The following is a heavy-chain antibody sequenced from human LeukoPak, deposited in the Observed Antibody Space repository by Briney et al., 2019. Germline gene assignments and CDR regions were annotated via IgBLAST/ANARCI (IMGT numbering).Heavy chain of an antibody. CDR3: ARFERELGTGAAFDI. V-gene: IGHV4-4*07. Sequence: PSETLSLTCTVSGGSIISYYWSWIRQPAGKGLEWIGRIYTSGSTSYNPSLKSRVTMSVDTSKNQFSLKLSSVTAADTAVYYCARFERELGTGAAFDIWGQGTMVTVSS. J-gene: IGHJ3*02. D-gene: IGHD1-26*01. CDR1: GGSIISYY. CDR2: IYTSGST.